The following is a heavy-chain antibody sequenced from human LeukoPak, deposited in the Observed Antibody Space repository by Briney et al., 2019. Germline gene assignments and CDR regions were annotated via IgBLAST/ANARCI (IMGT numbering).Heavy chain of an antibody. CDR3: ARDYDFWSGYSYNWFDP. J-gene: IGHJ5*02. V-gene: IGHV3-21*01. CDR2: IYSSSSYI. Sequence: PGGSLRLSCAASGFTFCSYSMNWVRPAPGKGPEWVSSIYSSSSYIYYAVSVRGRFTISRDNAKNSLYLQMNSLRAEDTAVYYCARDYDFWSGYSYNWFDPWGQGTLVTVSS. D-gene: IGHD3-3*01. CDR1: GFTFCSYS.